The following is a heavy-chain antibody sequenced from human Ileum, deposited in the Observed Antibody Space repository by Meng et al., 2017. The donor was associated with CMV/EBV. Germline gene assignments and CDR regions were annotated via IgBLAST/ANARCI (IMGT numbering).Heavy chain of an antibody. Sequence: SETLSLTCTVPGGSISSYYWSWIRQPPGKGLEWIGYIYYSGSTNYNPSLKSRVTISVDTSKNQFSLKLSSVTAADTAVYYCARGYLYCSSTSCLDYWGQGTLVTVSS. J-gene: IGHJ4*02. CDR2: IYYSGST. CDR1: GGSISSYY. V-gene: IGHV4-59*01. D-gene: IGHD2-2*01. CDR3: ARGYLYCSSTSCLDY.